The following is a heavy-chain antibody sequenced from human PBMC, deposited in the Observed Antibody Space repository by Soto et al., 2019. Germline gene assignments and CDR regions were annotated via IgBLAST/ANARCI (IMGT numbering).Heavy chain of an antibody. V-gene: IGHV1-8*01. D-gene: IGHD2-8*01. CDR3: ARGDIVLMVYARFHGMDV. CDR2: MNPNSGNT. Sequence: GASVKVSCKASGYTFTSYDINWVRQATGQGLEWMGWMNPNSGNTGYAQKFQGRVTMTRNTSISTAYMELSSLRSEDTAVYYCARGDIVLMVYARFHGMDVWGQGTTVTVSS. J-gene: IGHJ6*02. CDR1: GYTFTSYD.